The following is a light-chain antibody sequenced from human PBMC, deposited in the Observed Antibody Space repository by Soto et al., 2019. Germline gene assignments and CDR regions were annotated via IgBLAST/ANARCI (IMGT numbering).Light chain of an antibody. CDR2: GNT. Sequence: QSVLTQPPSVSGAPGQRVTISCTGSSSNIGSTYDVQWYQQLPGTAPKLLIHGNTNRPSGVPDRFSGSKSGTSASLAITGRQADDEADYYCQSYDDSLSVHYVCGTGTKLTVL. CDR1: SSNIGSTYD. V-gene: IGLV1-40*01. CDR3: QSYDDSLSVHYV. J-gene: IGLJ1*01.